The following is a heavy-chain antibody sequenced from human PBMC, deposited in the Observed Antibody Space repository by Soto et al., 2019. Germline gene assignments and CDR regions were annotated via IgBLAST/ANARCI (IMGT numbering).Heavy chain of an antibody. CDR2: IDPSDSYT. Sequence: PGESLKISCKGSGYSFTSYWISWVRQMPGKGLEWMGRIDPSDSYTNYSPSFQGHVTISADKSISTAYLQWSSLKASDTAMYYCAMGVYFSSTSCYGRADYYYGMDVWGQGTTVTVSS. D-gene: IGHD2-2*01. J-gene: IGHJ6*02. CDR3: AMGVYFSSTSCYGRADYYYGMDV. CDR1: GYSFTSYW. V-gene: IGHV5-10-1*01.